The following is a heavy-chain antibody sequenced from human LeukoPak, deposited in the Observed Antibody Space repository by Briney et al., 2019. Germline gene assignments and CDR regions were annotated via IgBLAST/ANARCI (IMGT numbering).Heavy chain of an antibody. Sequence: SVKVSCKASGGTFSRYAISWVRQAPGQGLEWMGGIIPIFGTANYAQKFQGRVTITADESTSTAYMELSSLRSEDTAVYYCARGIHCSGGSCYSGPFDYWGQGTLVTVSS. J-gene: IGHJ4*02. CDR2: IIPIFGTA. V-gene: IGHV1-69*13. CDR1: GGTFSRYA. CDR3: ARGIHCSGGSCYSGPFDY. D-gene: IGHD2-15*01.